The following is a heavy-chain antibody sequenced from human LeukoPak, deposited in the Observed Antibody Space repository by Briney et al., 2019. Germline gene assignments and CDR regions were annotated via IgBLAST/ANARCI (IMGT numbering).Heavy chain of an antibody. CDR3: ARHPSAVAGKTFDC. D-gene: IGHD6-19*01. Sequence: PSQTLSLTCTVSGGSISNGAYHWSWIRQHPRKGLEWIGYIYDSGSAYYNPSLKSRVTISVDTSKNQISLKLTSVTAADTAVYYCARHPSAVAGKTFDCWGQGTLVTVSS. J-gene: IGHJ4*02. V-gene: IGHV4-30-4*08. CDR1: GGSISNGAYH. CDR2: IYDSGSA.